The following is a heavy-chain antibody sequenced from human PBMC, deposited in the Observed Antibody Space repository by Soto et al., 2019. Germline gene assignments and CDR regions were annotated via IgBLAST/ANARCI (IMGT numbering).Heavy chain of an antibody. CDR2: INSDGSST. J-gene: IGHJ4*02. Sequence: GGSLRLSCAASGFTFSSYWMHWVRQAPGKGLVWVSRINSDGSSTSYADSVKGRFTISRDNAKNTLYLQMNSLRAEDTAAYYCARSYCSSTSCYEGFDYWGQGTLVTVSS. CDR1: GFTFSSYW. D-gene: IGHD2-2*01. CDR3: ARSYCSSTSCYEGFDY. V-gene: IGHV3-74*01.